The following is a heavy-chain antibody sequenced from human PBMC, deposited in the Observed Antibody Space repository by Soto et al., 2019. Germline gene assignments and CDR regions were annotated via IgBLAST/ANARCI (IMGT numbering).Heavy chain of an antibody. CDR2: INHSGST. J-gene: IGHJ5*02. V-gene: IGHV4-34*01. CDR1: GGSFSGYY. Sequence: QVQLQQWGAGLLKPSETLSLTCAVYGGSFSGYYWSWIRQPPGKGLEWIGEINHSGSTNYNPSLKSRVTISVDTSKNQFSLKLSSVTAADTAVYYCSRTQRDIVVVPAASKGSWFDPWGQGTLVTVSS. D-gene: IGHD2-2*01. CDR3: SRTQRDIVVVPAASKGSWFDP.